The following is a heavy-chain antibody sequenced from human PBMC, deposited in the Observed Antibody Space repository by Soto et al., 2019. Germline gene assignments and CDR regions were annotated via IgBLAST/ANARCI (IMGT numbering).Heavy chain of an antibody. D-gene: IGHD6-13*01. Sequence: PGGSLRLSCAASGFTVSSNYMSWVRQAPGKGLEWVSVIYSGGSTYYADSVKGRFTISRDNSKNTLYLQMNSLRAEDTAVYYCARYAQQLVPYGMDVWGQGTTVTVSS. J-gene: IGHJ6*02. CDR2: IYSGGST. CDR3: ARYAQQLVPYGMDV. CDR1: GFTVSSNY. V-gene: IGHV3-53*01.